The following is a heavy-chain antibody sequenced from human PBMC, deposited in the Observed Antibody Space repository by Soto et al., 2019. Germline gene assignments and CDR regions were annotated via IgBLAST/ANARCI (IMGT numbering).Heavy chain of an antibody. V-gene: IGHV3-11*01. CDR2: ISSSGSTI. CDR1: GFTFSDYY. Sequence: GGSLRLSCAASGFTFSDYYMSWIRQAPGKGLEWVSYISSSGSTIYYADSVKGRFTISRDNAKNSLYLQMNILRAEDTAVYYCARDSSQNYDCWSGYYNWFDPWGQGTLVTVSS. J-gene: IGHJ5*02. D-gene: IGHD3-3*01. CDR3: ARDSSQNYDCWSGYYNWFDP.